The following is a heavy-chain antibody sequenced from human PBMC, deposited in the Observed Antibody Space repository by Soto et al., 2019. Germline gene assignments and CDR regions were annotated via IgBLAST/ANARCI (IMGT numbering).Heavy chain of an antibody. CDR1: GGSISSYY. V-gene: IGHV4-59*01. J-gene: IGHJ3*02. Sequence: SETLSLTCTVSGGSISSYYWSWIRQPPGKGLEWIGYIYYSGSTNYNPSLKSRVTISVDTSKNQFSLKLSSVTAADTAVYYCARETNLGELAERVRSAFDIWGQGTMVTVSS. D-gene: IGHD3-16*01. CDR2: IYYSGST. CDR3: ARETNLGELAERVRSAFDI.